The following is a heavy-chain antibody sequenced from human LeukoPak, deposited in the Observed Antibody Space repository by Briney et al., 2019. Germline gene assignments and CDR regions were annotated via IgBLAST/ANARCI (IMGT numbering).Heavy chain of an antibody. CDR2: ISGSGVST. CDR1: GFTFSSYA. Sequence: PGGSLRLSCAASGFTFSSYAMRWVRQAPGKGLEWVSGISGSGVSTYYADSVKGRFTISRDNSKNTLSLQMNSLRPEDTAVYYCARGTGDNFDYWGQGTLVTVSS. D-gene: IGHD7-27*01. J-gene: IGHJ4*02. V-gene: IGHV3-23*01. CDR3: ARGTGDNFDY.